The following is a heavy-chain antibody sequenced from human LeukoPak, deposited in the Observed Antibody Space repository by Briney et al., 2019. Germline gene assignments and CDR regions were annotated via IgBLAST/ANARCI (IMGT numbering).Heavy chain of an antibody. CDR3: ARNYYDSSGYYYVEDAFDI. J-gene: IGHJ3*02. V-gene: IGHV1-69*05. CDR1: GGTFSSYA. D-gene: IGHD3-22*01. CDR2: IIPIFRTA. Sequence: SVKVSCKASGGTFSSYAISWVRQAPGQGLEWRGRIIPIFRTANYAQKFQGRVTITTDESTSTAYMELSSLRSEDTAVYYCARNYYDSSGYYYVEDAFDIWGQGTMVTVSS.